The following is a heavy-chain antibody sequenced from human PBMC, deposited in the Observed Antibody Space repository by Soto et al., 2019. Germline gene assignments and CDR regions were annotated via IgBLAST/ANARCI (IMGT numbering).Heavy chain of an antibody. CDR2: IIPILGIA. D-gene: IGHD3-10*01. CDR3: ARERWPARTEYYYDSRSHSLYYFDY. V-gene: IGHV1-69*08. J-gene: IGHJ4*02. Sequence: QVQLVQSGAEVKKPGSSVKVSCKASGGTFSSYTISWVRQAPGQGLEWMGRIIPILGIANYAQKFQGRVTITADKSTSTAYMELSSLRSEDTAVYYCARERWPARTEYYYDSRSHSLYYFDYWGQGTLVTVSS. CDR1: GGTFSSYT.